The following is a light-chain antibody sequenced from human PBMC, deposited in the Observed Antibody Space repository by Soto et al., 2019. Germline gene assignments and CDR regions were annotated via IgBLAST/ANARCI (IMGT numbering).Light chain of an antibody. V-gene: IGLV2-14*03. CDR2: DVD. CDR3: SSYTRSDTVI. CDR1: SSDVGGFNY. Sequence: QSALTQPASVSGSPGQSITIACTGTSSDVGGFNYVSWYQHPPGKAPKLMIYDVDNRPSGVSDRFSGSKSGNTASLTISGLQPEDEADYYCSSYTRSDTVIFGGGTKLTVL. J-gene: IGLJ2*01.